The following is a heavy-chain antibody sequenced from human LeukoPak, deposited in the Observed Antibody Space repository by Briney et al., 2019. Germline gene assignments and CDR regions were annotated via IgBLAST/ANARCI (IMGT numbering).Heavy chain of an antibody. V-gene: IGHV3-23*01. Sequence: GGSLRLSCVASGFTFSSHAMSWVRQAPGKGLEWVSVMSISGDRVLYADSVKGRFTISRDNSKSTLYLQMNSLRAEDTAVYYCAKELRPNDYWGQGTLVTVSS. D-gene: IGHD4-17*01. CDR3: AKELRPNDY. CDR1: GFTFSSHA. CDR2: MSISGDRV. J-gene: IGHJ4*02.